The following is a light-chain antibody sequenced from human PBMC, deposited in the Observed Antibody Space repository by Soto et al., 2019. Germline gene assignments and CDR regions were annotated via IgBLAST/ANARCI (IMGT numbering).Light chain of an antibody. J-gene: IGLJ1*01. CDR2: DVS. CDR1: SSDVGGYNY. Sequence: QSALTQPASVSGSPGQSITISCTGTSSDVGGYNYVSWYQQHPGKAPKLMIYDVSNRPSGVSNRFSGSKSGNTASLTISGLQAEDEDDYYCSSYTTSSTYVVGTGTKLTVL. V-gene: IGLV2-14*01. CDR3: SSYTTSSTYV.